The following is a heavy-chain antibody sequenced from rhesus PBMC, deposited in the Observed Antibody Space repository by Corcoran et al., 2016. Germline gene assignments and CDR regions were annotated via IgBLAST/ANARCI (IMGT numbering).Heavy chain of an antibody. CDR1: GYTFTDYY. CDR2: GEHEDGEA. J-gene: IGHJ1*01. V-gene: IGHV1-111*02. Sequence: EVQLVQSGAEVKKPGASVKISCKASGYTFTDYYLPWVRQAPGKGLGGKGRGEHEDGEAIHAQKCQDRVTITADTSTDTAYRELSSLRSEDTAVYYCATVEYFEFWGQGALVTVSS. D-gene: IGHD2-39*01. CDR3: ATVEYFEF.